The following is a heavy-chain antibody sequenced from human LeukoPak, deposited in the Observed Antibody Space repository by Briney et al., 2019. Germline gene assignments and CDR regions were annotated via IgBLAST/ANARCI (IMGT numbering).Heavy chain of an antibody. D-gene: IGHD6-19*01. CDR3: AKVLGYSSGWSHFDY. J-gene: IGHJ4*02. CDR1: GGTFSSYA. Sequence: SVKVSCKASGGTFSSYAISWVRQAPGQGLEWMGGIIPIFGTANYAQKFQGRVTITTDESTSTAYMELSSLRSEDTAVYYCAKVLGYSSGWSHFDYWGQGTLVTVSS. CDR2: IIPIFGTA. V-gene: IGHV1-69*05.